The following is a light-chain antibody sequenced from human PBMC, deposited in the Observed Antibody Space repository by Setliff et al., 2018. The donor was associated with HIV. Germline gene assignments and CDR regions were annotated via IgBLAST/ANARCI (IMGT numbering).Light chain of an antibody. CDR2: GNS. CDR3: QSYDRSLSGCV. Sequence: QSVLTQPPSVSGAPGQRVTISCTGSSSNIGAGYDVHWYQQLPGTAPKLLIYGNSNRPSGVPDRFSGSKSGTSASLAITGLQAEDEADYYCQSYDRSLSGCVFGTGTNVTVL. V-gene: IGLV1-40*01. J-gene: IGLJ1*01. CDR1: SSNIGAGYD.